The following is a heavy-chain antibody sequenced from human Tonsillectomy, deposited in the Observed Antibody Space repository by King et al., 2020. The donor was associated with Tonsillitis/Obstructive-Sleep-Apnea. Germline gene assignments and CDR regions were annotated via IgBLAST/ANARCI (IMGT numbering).Heavy chain of an antibody. CDR1: GFTFSSYA. J-gene: IGHJ4*02. CDR2: ISYDGSNK. V-gene: IGHV3-30*04. Sequence: LVESGGAVVQPGRSLRLSCAASGFTFSSYAMHWVRQAPGKGLEWVAVISYDGSNKYYADSVKGRFTISRDNSKNTLYLQMNNLRAEDTAVYYCARDRNLAATAAPFDYWGQGTLVIVSS. CDR3: ARDRNLAATAAPFDY. D-gene: IGHD6-13*01.